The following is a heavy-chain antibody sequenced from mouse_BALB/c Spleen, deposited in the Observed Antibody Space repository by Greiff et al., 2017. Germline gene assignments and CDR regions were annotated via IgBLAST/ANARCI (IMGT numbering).Heavy chain of an antibody. V-gene: IGHV2-6-5*01. J-gene: IGHJ2*01. Sequence: VKLMESGPGLVAPSQSLSITCTVSGFSLTDYGVSWIRQPPGKGLEWLGVIWGGGSTYYNSALKSRLSISKDNSKSQVFLKMNSLQTDDTAMYYCAKSYDYDSYYFDYWGQGTTLTVSS. CDR2: IWGGGST. CDR1: GFSLTDYG. CDR3: AKSYDYDSYYFDY. D-gene: IGHD2-4*01.